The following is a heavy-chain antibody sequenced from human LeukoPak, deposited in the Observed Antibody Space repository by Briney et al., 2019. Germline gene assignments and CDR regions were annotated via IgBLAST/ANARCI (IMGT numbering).Heavy chain of an antibody. CDR1: GYTFTGYY. CDR3: ARQPLRDGYNYDPIDY. D-gene: IGHD5-24*01. CDR2: INPNSGGT. Sequence: ASVKVSCKASGYTFTGYYMHWVRQAPGQGLEWMGWINPNSGGTNYAQKFQGRVTMTRDTSISTAYMELSRLRSDDTAVYYCARQPLRDGYNYDPIDYWGQGTLVTVSS. V-gene: IGHV1-2*02. J-gene: IGHJ4*02.